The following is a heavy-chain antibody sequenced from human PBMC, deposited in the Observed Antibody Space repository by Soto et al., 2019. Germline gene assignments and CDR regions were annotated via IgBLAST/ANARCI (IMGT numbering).Heavy chain of an antibody. D-gene: IGHD3-16*01. CDR1: GYTFTAYF. CDR3: ATGRKYDYVGLHGMSV. J-gene: IGHJ6*02. V-gene: IGHV1-2*04. Sequence: ASVKVSWKPSGYTFTAYFIHWVRQAPGQGLEWMGWISPKSGGANYAQRFQDWVTMTWDTSINSANMEMTRLRSDDTAVYYCATGRKYDYVGLHGMSVWGQGTTVTVSS. CDR2: ISPKSGGA.